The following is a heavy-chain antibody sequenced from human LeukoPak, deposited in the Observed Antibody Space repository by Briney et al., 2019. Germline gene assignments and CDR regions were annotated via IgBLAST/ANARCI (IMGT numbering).Heavy chain of an antibody. D-gene: IGHD2-15*01. J-gene: IGHJ4*02. Sequence: PGGSLRLSCAASGFTFSSYSMNWVRQAPGKGLEWVSYISSSSSTIYYADSVEGRFTISRDNAKNSLYLQMNSLRAEDTAVYYCARSVVAATETFDYWGQGTLVTVSS. CDR2: ISSSSSTI. CDR1: GFTFSSYS. CDR3: ARSVVAATETFDY. V-gene: IGHV3-48*04.